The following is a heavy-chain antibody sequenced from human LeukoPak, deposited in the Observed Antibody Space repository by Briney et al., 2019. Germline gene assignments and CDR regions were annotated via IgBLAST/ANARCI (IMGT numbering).Heavy chain of an antibody. CDR3: ARGTGGSGRPELFDC. V-gene: IGHV6-1*01. Sequence: SQTLSLTCGISGDSVSSNSAAWNWIRQSPSRGLEWLGRTYYRSKWYNDYAVSVKGRITINPDTSKNQFSLQLNSVTPEDTAVYYCARGTGGSGRPELFDCWGQGTLVTVSS. D-gene: IGHD6-19*01. CDR1: GDSVSSNSAA. J-gene: IGHJ4*02. CDR2: TYYRSKWYN.